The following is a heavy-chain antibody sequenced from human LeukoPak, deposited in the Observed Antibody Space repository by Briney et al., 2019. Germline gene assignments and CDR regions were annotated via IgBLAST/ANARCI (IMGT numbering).Heavy chain of an antibody. V-gene: IGHV3-30*02. D-gene: IGHD3-22*01. CDR2: IRYDGSNK. J-gene: IGHJ6*03. CDR1: GFTFSSYG. Sequence: GGSLRLSCAASGFTFSSYGMHWVRQAPGKGLEWVAFIRYDGSNKYYADSVKGRFTISRDNSKNTLYLQMNSLRAEDTAVYYCAKDSVVTSYYYYYMDVWGKGTTVTVSS. CDR3: AKDSVVTSYYYYYMDV.